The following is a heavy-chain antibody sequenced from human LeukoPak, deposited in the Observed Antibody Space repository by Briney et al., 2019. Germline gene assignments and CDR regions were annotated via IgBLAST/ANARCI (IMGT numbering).Heavy chain of an antibody. V-gene: IGHV1-69*05. Sequence: ASVKVSRKASGGTFISYAISWVRQAPGQGLEWMGGIIPIFGTANYAQKFQGRVTITTDESTSTAYMELSSLRSEDTAVYYCARGDYVAFDIWGQGTMVTVSS. CDR2: IIPIFGTA. J-gene: IGHJ3*02. D-gene: IGHD4-17*01. CDR1: GGTFISYA. CDR3: ARGDYVAFDI.